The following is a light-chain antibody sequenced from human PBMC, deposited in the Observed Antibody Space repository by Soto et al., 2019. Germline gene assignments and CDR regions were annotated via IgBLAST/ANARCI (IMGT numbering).Light chain of an antibody. CDR2: GAS. CDR3: QQYNNWPPKT. J-gene: IGKJ3*01. Sequence: EIVLTQSPATLSVSPGERATLSCRATQSVSSNLAWYQQKPGQAPRLLIYGASTRATGIPARISGSGSGTEFTLTISSLQSVDFAVYYCQQYNNWPPKTFGPGTNGDIK. V-gene: IGKV3-15*01. CDR1: QSVSSN.